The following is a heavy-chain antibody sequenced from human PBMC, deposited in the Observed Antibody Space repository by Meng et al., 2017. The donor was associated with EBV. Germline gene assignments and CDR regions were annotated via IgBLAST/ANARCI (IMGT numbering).Heavy chain of an antibody. CDR1: GGTFSSYA. CDR2: IIPIFGTA. Sequence: QGRLSPPGAGGKKPGSSVKVSCKASGGTFSSYAISWVRQAPGQGLEWMGGIIPIFGTANYAQKFQGRVTITADKSTSTAYMELSSLRSEDTAVYYCARAEIAAAGRLDYWGQGTLVTVSS. J-gene: IGHJ4*02. CDR3: ARAEIAAAGRLDY. D-gene: IGHD6-13*01. V-gene: IGHV1-69*06.